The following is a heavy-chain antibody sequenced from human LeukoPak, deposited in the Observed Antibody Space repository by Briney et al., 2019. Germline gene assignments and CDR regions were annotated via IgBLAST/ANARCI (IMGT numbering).Heavy chain of an antibody. J-gene: IGHJ3*02. CDR2: IGGSGADT. D-gene: IGHD3-10*01. CDR3: VKDRESHYGIWDAFDI. Sequence: GGSLRLSCIASGFTFANYAMTWVRQAPGKGLEWVSAIGGSGADTYYADAVKGRFTVSRDDSKNTLFLRMNSLRVEDTATYYCVKDRESHYGIWDAFDIWGQGTMVTVSS. CDR1: GFTFANYA. V-gene: IGHV3-23*01.